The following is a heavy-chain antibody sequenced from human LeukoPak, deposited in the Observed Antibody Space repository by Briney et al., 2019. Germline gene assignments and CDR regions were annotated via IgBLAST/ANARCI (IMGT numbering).Heavy chain of an antibody. CDR2: ISGSGGST. D-gene: IGHD3-10*01. CDR3: AKDMVSYGSKAFDY. Sequence: GGSLRLSCAASGFTFSSYAMSWVRRAPGKGLAWVSAISGSGGSTYYADSVKGRFTISRDNSKNTLYLQMNSLRAEDTAVSYRAKDMVSYGSKAFDYWGQGTLVTVSS. J-gene: IGHJ4*02. CDR1: GFTFSSYA. V-gene: IGHV3-23*01.